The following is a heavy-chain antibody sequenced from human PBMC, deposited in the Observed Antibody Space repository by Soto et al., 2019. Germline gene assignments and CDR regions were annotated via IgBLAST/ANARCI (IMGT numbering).Heavy chain of an antibody. V-gene: IGHV3-30-3*01. J-gene: IGHJ6*02. CDR3: ARDHRGIAAAGTSNYYYGMDV. CDR2: ISYDRSNK. CDR1: GFTFSSYA. D-gene: IGHD6-13*01. Sequence: GGSLRLSCAASGFTFSSYAMHWVRQAPGKGLEWVAVISYDRSNKYYADSVKGRFTISRDNSKNTLYLQMNSLRAEDTAVYYCARDHRGIAAAGTSNYYYGMDVWGQGTTVTVSS.